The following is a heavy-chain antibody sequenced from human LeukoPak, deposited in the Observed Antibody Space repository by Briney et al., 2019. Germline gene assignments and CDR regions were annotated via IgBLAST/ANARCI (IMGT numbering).Heavy chain of an antibody. J-gene: IGHJ4*02. CDR3: ARGRGEQQLF. Sequence: SETLSLTCSVSGASISSYYWSWIRQPPGKGLEWIGYIYYSGSTNYNPSLKSRVTMSVDTSKNQFSLKLSSVTAADTAVYYCARGRGEQQLFWGQGTLVTVSS. D-gene: IGHD3-16*01. CDR1: GASISSYY. V-gene: IGHV4-59*01. CDR2: IYYSGST.